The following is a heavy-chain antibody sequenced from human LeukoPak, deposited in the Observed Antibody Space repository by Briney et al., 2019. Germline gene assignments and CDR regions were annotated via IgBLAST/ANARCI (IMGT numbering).Heavy chain of an antibody. V-gene: IGHV3-23*01. CDR3: AKDPSVYYGDYIIR. CDR1: GFTFSSYA. J-gene: IGHJ4*02. Sequence: GGSLRLSCAASGFTFSSYAMSWVRQAPGKGLEWVSGFSVTDKTTCYADSVKGRFTISRDNSKNTLYLQMSSLRVEDTAVYYCAKDPSVYYGDYIIRWGQGTLVLVSS. CDR2: FSVTDKTT. D-gene: IGHD4-17*01.